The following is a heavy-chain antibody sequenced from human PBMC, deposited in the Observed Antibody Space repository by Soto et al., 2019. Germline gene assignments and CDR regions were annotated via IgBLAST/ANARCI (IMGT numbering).Heavy chain of an antibody. D-gene: IGHD1-26*01. V-gene: IGHV3-30-3*01. CDR2: IAFDGSEK. CDR3: ARGAGAYGGNFSPAFDY. CDR1: GFTFSHYA. J-gene: IGHJ4*02. Sequence: QVQLVESGGGVVQPGRSLRLSCAASGFTFSHYAMHWVRQAPGKGLEWVAIIAFDGSEKYYADSVKGRFTISRDNSKDKLYLQMNSLRAEDTAVYYCARGAGAYGGNFSPAFDYWGQGTLVTVSS.